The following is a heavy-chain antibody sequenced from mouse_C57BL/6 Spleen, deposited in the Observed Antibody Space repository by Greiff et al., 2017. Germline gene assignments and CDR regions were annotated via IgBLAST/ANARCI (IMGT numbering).Heavy chain of an antibody. Sequence: EVQVVESGGGLVKPGGSLKLSCAASGFTFSDYGMHWVRQAPEKGLEWVAYISSGSSTIYYADTVKGRFTISRDNAKNTLFLQMTSLRSEDTAMYYCAKITTSYYAMDYWGQGTSVTVSS. CDR3: AKITTSYYAMDY. CDR2: ISSGSSTI. J-gene: IGHJ4*01. CDR1: GFTFSDYG. D-gene: IGHD1-1*01. V-gene: IGHV5-17*01.